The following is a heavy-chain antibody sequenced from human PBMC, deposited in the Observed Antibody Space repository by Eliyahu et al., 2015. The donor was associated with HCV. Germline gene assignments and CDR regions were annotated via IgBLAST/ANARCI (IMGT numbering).Heavy chain of an antibody. J-gene: IGHJ5*02. V-gene: IGHV1-2*02. Sequence: QVQLVQSGAEMNQPGASVXVXCRASGYXFNDFYVHWLRQAPGQGLEWMGWIXPKXGDTNYAQKFQGRLTMTRDTSISTAYMDLRRLKSDDAAMYYCARDLGYTKGFDPWGQGTLVTVSS. D-gene: IGHD5-12*01. CDR1: GYXFNDFY. CDR3: ARDLGYTKGFDP. CDR2: IXPKXGDT.